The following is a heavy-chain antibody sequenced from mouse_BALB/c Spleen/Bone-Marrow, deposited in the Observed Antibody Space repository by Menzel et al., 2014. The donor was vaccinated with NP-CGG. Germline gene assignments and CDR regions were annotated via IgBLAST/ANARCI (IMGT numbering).Heavy chain of an antibody. CDR1: GYTFTSYW. V-gene: IGHV1-5*01. CDR2: IYPGNSDT. D-gene: IGHD2-1*01. J-gene: IGHJ4*01. Sequence: VQLQQSGTVLARPGASVKMSCKASGYTFTSYWMHWVKQRPGQGLEWIGAIYPGNSDTSYSQKFKGKAKLTAVTSTSTAYMELSSLTNEDSEVYYCTVPYGNYVGYYAMDYWGQGTSVTVSS. CDR3: TVPYGNYVGYYAMDY.